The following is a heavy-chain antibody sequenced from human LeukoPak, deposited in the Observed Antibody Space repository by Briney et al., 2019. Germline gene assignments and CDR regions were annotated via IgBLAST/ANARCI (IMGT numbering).Heavy chain of an antibody. J-gene: IGHJ4*02. CDR3: GTVFDY. Sequence: GGSLRLSCAASGFTFSSYAMSWVRQAPGKGLVWVSRINHDGSGTSYADSVKGRFTISRDDAKNTLYLQMNSLSAEDTAVYYCGTVFDYWGQGILVTVSS. V-gene: IGHV3-74*01. CDR2: INHDGSGT. CDR1: GFTFSSYA.